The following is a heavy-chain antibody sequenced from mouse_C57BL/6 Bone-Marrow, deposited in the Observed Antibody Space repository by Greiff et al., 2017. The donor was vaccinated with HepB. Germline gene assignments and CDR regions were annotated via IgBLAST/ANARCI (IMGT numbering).Heavy chain of an antibody. J-gene: IGHJ2*01. V-gene: IGHV14-4*01. CDR1: GFTIKDDY. CDR2: IDPGNGDT. D-gene: IGHD1-1*01. CDR3: TTTVVAPTFYFDY. Sequence: EVQLQQSGAELVRPGASVKLSCTASGFTIKDDYMHWVKQRPEQGLEWIGWIDPGNGDTDYASKFQGKATITADTSSNTAYLQLSSLTSEDTAVYYCTTTVVAPTFYFDYWGQGTTLTVSS.